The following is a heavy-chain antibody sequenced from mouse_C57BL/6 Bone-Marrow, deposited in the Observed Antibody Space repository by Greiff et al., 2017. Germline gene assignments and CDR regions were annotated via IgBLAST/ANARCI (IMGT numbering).Heavy chain of an antibody. J-gene: IGHJ1*03. Sequence: EVKLQESGGGLVQPKGSLKLSCAASGFSFNTYAMNWVRQAPGKGLEWVARIRSKSNNYATYYADSVKDRFTISRDDSESMLYLQMNNLKTEDTAMYYCVISYGSSYGWYFDVWGTGTTVTVSS. D-gene: IGHD1-1*01. V-gene: IGHV10-1*01. CDR2: IRSKSNNYAT. CDR1: GFSFNTYA. CDR3: VISYGSSYGWYFDV.